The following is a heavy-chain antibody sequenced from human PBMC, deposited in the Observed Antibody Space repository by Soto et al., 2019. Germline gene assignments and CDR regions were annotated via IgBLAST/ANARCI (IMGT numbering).Heavy chain of an antibody. D-gene: IGHD6-6*01. CDR2: ISSSSSYI. CDR1: GFTFSSYS. Sequence: EVQLVESGGGLVKPGGSLRLSCAASGFTFSSYSMNWVRQAPGKGLEWGSSISSSSSYIYYADSVKGRFTISRDNAKNSLYLQMNSLRAEDTAVYYCARVFISSSSSKYFQHWGQGTLVTVSS. V-gene: IGHV3-21*01. CDR3: ARVFISSSSSKYFQH. J-gene: IGHJ1*01.